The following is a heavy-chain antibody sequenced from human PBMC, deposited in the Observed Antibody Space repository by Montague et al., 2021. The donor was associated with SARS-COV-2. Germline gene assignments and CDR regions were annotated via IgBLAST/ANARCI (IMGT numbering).Heavy chain of an antibody. D-gene: IGHD6-13*01. Sequence: TLSLTCTVSDGSIRSGSYNWSWIRQSAGKGLEWIGRIYTRGGTYYNPSLKSRVTISIDTSKNQLSLKLSSVTAADAAMYYCARSGEGGTSWPFDYWGQGTLVTVSS. CDR1: DGSIRSGSYN. CDR3: ARSGEGGTSWPFDY. J-gene: IGHJ4*02. CDR2: IYTRGGT. V-gene: IGHV4-61*02.